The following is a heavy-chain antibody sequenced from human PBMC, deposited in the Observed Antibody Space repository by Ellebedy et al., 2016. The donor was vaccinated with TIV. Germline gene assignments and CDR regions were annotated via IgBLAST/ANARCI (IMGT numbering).Heavy chain of an antibody. CDR3: ARDLFGGVTADY. D-gene: IGHD3-16*01. CDR2: INPSGGRT. V-gene: IGHV1-46*01. Sequence: ASVKVSXKASGYTFTSYYMHWVRQAPGQGLEWMGIINPSGGRTGYAQKFQGRVTMTRDTSTSTVYMELSSLRSEDTAVYYCARDLFGGVTADYWGQGTLVTVSS. J-gene: IGHJ4*02. CDR1: GYTFTSYY.